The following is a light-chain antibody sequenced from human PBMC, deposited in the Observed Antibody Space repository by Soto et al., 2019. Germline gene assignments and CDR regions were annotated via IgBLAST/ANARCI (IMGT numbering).Light chain of an antibody. CDR3: QQYDNLPLT. CDR1: QDISNY. V-gene: IGKV1-33*01. J-gene: IGKJ4*01. Sequence: DIQMTQSPSSLSASVGDRVTITCQASQDISNYLNWYQQKPGKAPKLLIYDASNLETGVPSRFSGSGSGTDFTFTISSLQPEDLETYYCQQYDNLPLTFGGGTKVDIK. CDR2: DAS.